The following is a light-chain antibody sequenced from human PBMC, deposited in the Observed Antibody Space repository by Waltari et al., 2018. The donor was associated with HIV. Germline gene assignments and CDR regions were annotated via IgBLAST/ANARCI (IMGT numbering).Light chain of an antibody. CDR2: KND. CDR1: SSNIGNNI. Sequence: QSVLTQPPSASGTPGPRATTSCSGSSSNIGNNIVNWYQQFPGTAPKVLIYKNDQRPSGVPDRFSGSKSGTSASLAISGLQSEDEADYYCAAWDDSLNGPNWVFGGGTKLTVL. V-gene: IGLV1-44*01. CDR3: AAWDDSLNGPNWV. J-gene: IGLJ3*02.